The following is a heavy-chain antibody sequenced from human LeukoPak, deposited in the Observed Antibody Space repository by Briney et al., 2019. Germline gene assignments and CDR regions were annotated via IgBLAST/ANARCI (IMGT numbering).Heavy chain of an antibody. Sequence: GGSLRLSCAASGFTFSSYWMSWVRQAPGKGLEWVANIKQDGSEKYYVDSVKGRFTISRDNAKNSLYLQMNSLRAEDTAVYYCAREALDSSGYYYNHYYYYMDVWGKGTTVTVSS. D-gene: IGHD3-22*01. CDR2: IKQDGSEK. V-gene: IGHV3-7*01. CDR3: AREALDSSGYYYNHYYYYMDV. CDR1: GFTFSSYW. J-gene: IGHJ6*03.